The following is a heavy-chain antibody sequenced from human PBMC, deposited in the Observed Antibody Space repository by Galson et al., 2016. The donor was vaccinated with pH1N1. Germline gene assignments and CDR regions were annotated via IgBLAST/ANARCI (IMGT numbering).Heavy chain of an antibody. CDR2: IIAVFKTT. Sequence: SVKVSCKASESIFNKYAISWVRQAPGQGLKRMGGIIAVFKTTNYAQKFQGRVTITTDESTSIVYMELRSLRSEDTAIYYCARSPFYYNSYMDVWGKGTTVTVSS. J-gene: IGHJ6*03. CDR3: ARSPFYYNSYMDV. CDR1: ESIFNKYA. V-gene: IGHV1-69*05.